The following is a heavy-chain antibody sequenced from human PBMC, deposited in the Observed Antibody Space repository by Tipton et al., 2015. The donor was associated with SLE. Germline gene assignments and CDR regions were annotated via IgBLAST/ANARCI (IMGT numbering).Heavy chain of an antibody. CDR2: FYTSGGT. J-gene: IGHJ3*02. V-gene: IGHV4-61*02. CDR3: ARGFLEWLFDDDFDI. Sequence: LRLSCTVSGGSISSGSYYWRWIRQPAGKGLEWIGRFYTSGGTNYNPSLKSRVTISVDTSKNQFSLKLSSVTAADTAVHYCARGFLEWLFDDDFDIWGQGTMVFVSS. CDR1: GGSISSGSYY. D-gene: IGHD3-3*01.